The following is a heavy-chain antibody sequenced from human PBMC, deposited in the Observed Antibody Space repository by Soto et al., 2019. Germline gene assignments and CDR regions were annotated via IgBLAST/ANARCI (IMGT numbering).Heavy chain of an antibody. CDR1: GGTFGSHS. CDR3: ATGSFTSTGGRIGYHYNAMDV. CDR2: IIPIFGPA. J-gene: IGHJ6*02. D-gene: IGHD1-1*01. Sequence: GASVKVSCKSSGGTFGSHSINWVRQAPGQGLEWMGGIIPIFGPANFAKKFQGRVTITADESTTTAYMELSSLTSEDTAVYYCATGSFTSTGGRIGYHYNAMDVWGQGTTVTVSS. V-gene: IGHV1-69*13.